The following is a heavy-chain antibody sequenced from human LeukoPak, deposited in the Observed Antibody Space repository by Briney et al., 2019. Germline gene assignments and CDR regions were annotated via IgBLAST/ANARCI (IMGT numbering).Heavy chain of an antibody. Sequence: PGGSLRLSCAASGFTFSSYEMNWVRQAPGRGLEWVSYISSSGSTIYYADSVKGRFTISRDNAKNSLYLQMNSLRAEDTAVYYCARDIRSGYDYDRDDAFDIWGQGTMVTVSS. CDR1: GFTFSSYE. D-gene: IGHD5-12*01. CDR3: ARDIRSGYDYDRDDAFDI. J-gene: IGHJ3*02. V-gene: IGHV3-48*03. CDR2: ISSSGSTI.